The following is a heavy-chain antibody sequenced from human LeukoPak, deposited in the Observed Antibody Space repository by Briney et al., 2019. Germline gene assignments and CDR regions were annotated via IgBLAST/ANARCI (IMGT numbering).Heavy chain of an antibody. Sequence: AGSLRLSCSAYGFTFSDHRRIRVGQGPGLGLEWAANINQGGSDKCWVDAVKGRFTTSRDNANNLLYLQMNSLRGEDTAVYYCTRDRSRAEDDWGQGTLVTVSS. CDR2: INQGGSDK. CDR1: GFTFSDHR. CDR3: TRDRSRAEDD. V-gene: IGHV3-7*01. D-gene: IGHD1-14*01. J-gene: IGHJ4*02.